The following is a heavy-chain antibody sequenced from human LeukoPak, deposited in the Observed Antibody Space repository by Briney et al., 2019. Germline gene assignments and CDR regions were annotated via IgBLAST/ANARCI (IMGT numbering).Heavy chain of an antibody. V-gene: IGHV4-59*01. D-gene: IGHD6-19*01. CDR1: DDSISTYY. J-gene: IGHJ4*01. CDR3: VRAKKAVAGFFDY. CDR2: IYSSGST. Sequence: SETLSLTCTVSDDSISTYYWSWIRRPPGRGLEWIGCIYSSGSTMYNPSLKSRVTISVDTSKKQLSLKLSSVTAADTAVYYCVRAKKAVAGFFDYWGHGTLVTVSS.